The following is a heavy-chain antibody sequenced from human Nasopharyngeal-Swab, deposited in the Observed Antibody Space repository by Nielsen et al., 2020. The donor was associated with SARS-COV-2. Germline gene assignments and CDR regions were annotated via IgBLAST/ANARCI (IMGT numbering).Heavy chain of an antibody. Sequence: SETLSLTCTVSGCSISSSSYYWGWIRQPPGKGLEWIGSIYYSGSTYYNPSLKSRVTISVDTSKNQFSLKLSSVTAADTAVYYCASFILTGYPWYWGQGTLVTVSS. CDR3: ASFILTGYPWY. J-gene: IGHJ4*02. CDR2: IYYSGST. V-gene: IGHV4-39*01. D-gene: IGHD3-9*01. CDR1: GCSISSSSYY.